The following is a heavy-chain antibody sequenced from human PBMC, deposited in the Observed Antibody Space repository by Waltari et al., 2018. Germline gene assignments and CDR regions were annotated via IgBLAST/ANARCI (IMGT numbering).Heavy chain of an antibody. V-gene: IGHV3-30-3*01. CDR3: AREGGTSGYSGFFDT. Sequence: PLVESGGGVVQPGRSLRLSCAAPGYTFSNHIIHWVRRTPGKGVGWVGAISYDGFSKYYADSVKGRFTIAADTSKTTVNLQLNSLTNEDTAVYYCAREGGTSGYSGFFDTWGPGTQVTVSS. D-gene: IGHD6-25*01. J-gene: IGHJ4*02. CDR1: GYTFSNHI. CDR2: ISYDGFSK.